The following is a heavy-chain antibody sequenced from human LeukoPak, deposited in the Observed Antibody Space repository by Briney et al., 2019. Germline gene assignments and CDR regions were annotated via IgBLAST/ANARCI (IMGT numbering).Heavy chain of an antibody. Sequence: SETLSLTCTVSGGSISSYYWSWIRQPPGKGLEWIGYIYYSGSTNYNPSLKSRVTISVDTSKNQFSLKLSSVTAADTAVYYCARDRMVRGVIIKGHAFDIWGQRTMVTVSS. V-gene: IGHV4-59*01. D-gene: IGHD3-10*01. CDR2: IYYSGST. CDR3: ARDRMVRGVIIKGHAFDI. CDR1: GGSISSYY. J-gene: IGHJ3*02.